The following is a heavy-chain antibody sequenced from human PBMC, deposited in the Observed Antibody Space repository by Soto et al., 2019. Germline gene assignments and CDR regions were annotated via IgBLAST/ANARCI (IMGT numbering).Heavy chain of an antibody. CDR3: ARERKFDFWRKGLDV. J-gene: IGHJ6*02. CDR2: MDPNSGST. V-gene: IGHV1-8*01. D-gene: IGHD3-3*01. Sequence: SSVKVSCKASGYTFTTYDINWVRQAPGQGLEWLGWMDPNSGSTGYAQNFQGRITMTRNISRNTAHMELSSLQSEDTAVYYCARERKFDFWRKGLDVWGQGTTVPVSS. CDR1: GYTFTTYD.